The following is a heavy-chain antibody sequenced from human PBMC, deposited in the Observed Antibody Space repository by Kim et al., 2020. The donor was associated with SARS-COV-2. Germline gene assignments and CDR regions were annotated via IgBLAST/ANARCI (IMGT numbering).Heavy chain of an antibody. J-gene: IGHJ6*02. CDR1: GFTFSSYA. D-gene: IGHD3-10*01. V-gene: IGHV3-30*04. Sequence: GGSLRLSCAASGFTFSSYAMHWVRQAPGKGLEWVAVISYDGSNKYYADSVKGRFTISRDNSKNTLYLQMNSLRAEDTAVYYCARDRPTGGWFGELLPYYYYGMDVWGQGTTVTVSS. CDR2: ISYDGSNK. CDR3: ARDRPTGGWFGELLPYYYYGMDV.